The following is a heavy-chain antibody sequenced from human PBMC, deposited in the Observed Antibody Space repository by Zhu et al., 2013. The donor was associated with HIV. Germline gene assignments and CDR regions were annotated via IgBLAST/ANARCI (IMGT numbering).Heavy chain of an antibody. V-gene: IGHV1-46*02. D-gene: IGHD1-1*01. Sequence: QVQLVQSGAEVKKPGSSVKVSCKVSGGTFNSYAISWVRQAPGQGLEWMGIINPSGGGTSYAQKFQGRVTMTRDTSTSTVYMELSSLRSEDTALYFCAREVERIVDYWGQGTLVTVSS. CDR2: INPSGGGT. CDR1: GGTFNSYA. J-gene: IGHJ4*02. CDR3: AREVERIVDY.